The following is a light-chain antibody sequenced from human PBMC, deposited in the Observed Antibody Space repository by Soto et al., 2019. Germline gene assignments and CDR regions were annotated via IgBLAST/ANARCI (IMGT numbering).Light chain of an antibody. CDR2: EVS. CDR3: NSYARSNSLI. J-gene: IGLJ2*01. V-gene: IGLV2-14*01. CDR1: SSDIGTYNY. Sequence: QSALTQPASASGSLGQSITISCTGTSSDIGTYNYVSWYQLHPGKAPKLIIYEVSYRPSGVSNRFSASKSANTASLTISGLQAEDEADYYCNSYARSNSLIFVVGTKLTVL.